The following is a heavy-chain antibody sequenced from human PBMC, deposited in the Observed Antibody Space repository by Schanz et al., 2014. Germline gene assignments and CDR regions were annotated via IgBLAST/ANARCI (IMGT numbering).Heavy chain of an antibody. CDR2: ISAYNGHT. CDR1: GGTFSTYP. Sequence: QVQLVQSEAEVKKPGSSVKVSCKASGGTFSTYPISWVRPAPGQGLEWMGWISAYNGHTNYAQKFQGRVTFTADKSTSTAYMELSSLKSEDTAVYYCARGPLGTSPWGQGTLVTVSS. CDR3: ARGPLGTSP. D-gene: IGHD5-12*01. V-gene: IGHV1-69*08. J-gene: IGHJ5*02.